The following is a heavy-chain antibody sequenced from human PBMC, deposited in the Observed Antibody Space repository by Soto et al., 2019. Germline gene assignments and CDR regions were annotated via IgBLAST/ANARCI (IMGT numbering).Heavy chain of an antibody. CDR2: INSDGSST. CDR3: AMVGSYGFYYYYYYMDV. CDR1: GFTFSSYW. Sequence: GGSLRLSCAASGFTFSSYWMHWVRQAPGKGLVWVSRINSDGSSTSYADSVKGRFTISRDNAKNTLYLQMNSLRAEDTAVYYCAMVGSYGFYYYYYYMDVWGKGTTVTVSS. D-gene: IGHD5-18*01. J-gene: IGHJ6*03. V-gene: IGHV3-74*01.